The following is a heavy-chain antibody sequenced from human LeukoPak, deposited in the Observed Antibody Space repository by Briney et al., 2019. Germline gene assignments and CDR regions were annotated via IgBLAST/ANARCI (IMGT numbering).Heavy chain of an antibody. CDR2: ISGSGGST. Sequence: GGSLRLSCAASGFTFSSYAMSRVRQAPGKGLEWVSAISGSGGSTYYADSVKGRFTTSRDNSKNTLYLQMNSLRAEDTAVYYCAKDQTIVGATGNWFDPWGQGTLVTV. CDR1: GFTFSSYA. V-gene: IGHV3-23*01. CDR3: AKDQTIVGATGNWFDP. D-gene: IGHD1-26*01. J-gene: IGHJ5*02.